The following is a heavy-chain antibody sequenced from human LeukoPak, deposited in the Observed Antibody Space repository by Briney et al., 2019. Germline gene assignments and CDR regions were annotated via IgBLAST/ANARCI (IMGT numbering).Heavy chain of an antibody. D-gene: IGHD3-9*01. J-gene: IGHJ4*02. CDR3: VRDHYYDCSGYYDY. Sequence: GGSLRLSCAASGFTVSSNYMSWVRQAPGKGLAWVSVIYSGGTTNYADSVRARFTISRDSSANTLYLQMDNLRVEDTAIYYCVRDHYYDCSGYYDYWGQGTLVTVSS. V-gene: IGHV3-66*01. CDR1: GFTVSSNY. CDR2: IYSGGTT.